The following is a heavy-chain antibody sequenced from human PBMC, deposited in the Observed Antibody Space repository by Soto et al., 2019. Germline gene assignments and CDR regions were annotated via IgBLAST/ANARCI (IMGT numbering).Heavy chain of an antibody. Sequence: SETLSLTCTVSGGSISSSTYYWGWVRQPPGKGLEWIGYIYYSGSTNYNPSLKSRVTISVDTSKNLFSLKLSSVTAADTAVYYCARDQWWVDYWGQGTLVTVSS. J-gene: IGHJ4*02. D-gene: IGHD2-15*01. CDR2: IYYSGST. CDR1: GGSISSSTYY. CDR3: ARDQWWVDY. V-gene: IGHV4-61*01.